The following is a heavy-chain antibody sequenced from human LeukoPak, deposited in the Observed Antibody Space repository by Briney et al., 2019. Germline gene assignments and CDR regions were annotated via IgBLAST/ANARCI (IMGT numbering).Heavy chain of an antibody. V-gene: IGHV3-23*01. CDR2: ISGSGGST. Sequence: GGSLRLSCAASGFTFSSYAMSWVRQAPGKGLEWVSAISGSGGSTYYADSVKGRFTISRDNSKNTLYLQMNSLRAEDTAIYYCAKDGLARGANWFDPWGQGTLVTVSS. CDR3: AKDGLARGANWFDP. D-gene: IGHD3-10*01. J-gene: IGHJ5*02. CDR1: GFTFSSYA.